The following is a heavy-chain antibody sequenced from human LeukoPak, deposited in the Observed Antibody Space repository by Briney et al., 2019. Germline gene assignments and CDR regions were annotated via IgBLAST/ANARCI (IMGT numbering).Heavy chain of an antibody. CDR3: ARSYYSSSWLYYSDY. CDR1: GYTFTGYY. J-gene: IGHJ4*02. D-gene: IGHD6-13*01. Sequence: ASVKVSCKASGYTFTGYYMHWVRQAPGQGLEWMGWINPNSGGTNYAQKFQGRVTMTRDTSISTAYMELSRLRSDDTAVYYCARSYYSSSWLYYSDYWGQGTLVTASS. V-gene: IGHV1-2*02. CDR2: INPNSGGT.